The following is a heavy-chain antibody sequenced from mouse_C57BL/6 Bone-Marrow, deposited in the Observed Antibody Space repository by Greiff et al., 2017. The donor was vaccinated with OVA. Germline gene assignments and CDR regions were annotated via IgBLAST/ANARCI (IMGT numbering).Heavy chain of an antibody. CDR1: GYTFTDYY. J-gene: IGHJ1*03. V-gene: IGHV1-26*01. Sequence: VQLKQSGPELVKPGASVKISCKASGYTFTDYYMNWVKQSHGKSLEWIGDINPNNGGTSYNQKFKGKATLTVDKSSSTAYMELRSLTSEDSAVYYCAPHIYYYGPYWYFDVWGTGTTVTVSS. D-gene: IGHD1-1*01. CDR3: APHIYYYGPYWYFDV. CDR2: INPNNGGT.